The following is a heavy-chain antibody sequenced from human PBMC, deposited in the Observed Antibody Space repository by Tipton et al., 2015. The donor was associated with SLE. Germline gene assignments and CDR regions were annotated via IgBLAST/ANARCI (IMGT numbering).Heavy chain of an antibody. CDR2: IYYSGST. Sequence: TLSLTCAVYGGSFSGYYWSWIRQPPGKGLEWIGYIYYSGSTNYNPSLKSRVTISVDTSKNQFSLKLSSVTAADTAVYYCARDPQYSSSWYYYYYGMDVWGQGTTVTVSS. V-gene: IGHV4-34*11. J-gene: IGHJ6*02. CDR3: ARDPQYSSSWYYYYYGMDV. D-gene: IGHD6-13*01. CDR1: GGSFSGYY.